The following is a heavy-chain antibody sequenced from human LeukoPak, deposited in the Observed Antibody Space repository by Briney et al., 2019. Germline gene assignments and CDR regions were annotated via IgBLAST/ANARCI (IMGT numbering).Heavy chain of an antibody. CDR1: GFTFSHYS. Sequence: PGVSLRLSCAASGFTFSHYSMNWVRQAPGKGLEWVSSISSTSDYIYYADSVKGRFTISRDNAKNSLYLQMNSLRAEDTAVYYCARGRGTAIGNYYYMDVWGKGTTATVSS. D-gene: IGHD5-18*01. V-gene: IGHV3-21*06. CDR2: ISSTSDYI. J-gene: IGHJ6*03. CDR3: ARGRGTAIGNYYYMDV.